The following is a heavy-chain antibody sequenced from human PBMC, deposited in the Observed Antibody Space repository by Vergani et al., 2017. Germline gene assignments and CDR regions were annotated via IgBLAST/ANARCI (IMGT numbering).Heavy chain of an antibody. D-gene: IGHD2-2*01. CDR2: INHSGST. V-gene: IGHV4-39*07. CDR1: GGSITSGSFY. CDR3: ARGRCSSTSCYRYYMDV. J-gene: IGHJ6*03. Sequence: QVQLHESGPGLVKPSQTLSLTCTVSGGSITSGSFYWSWIRQPPGKGLEWIGEINHSGSTNYNPSLKSRVTISVDTSKNQFSLKLSSVTAADTAVYYCARGRCSSTSCYRYYMDVWGKGTTVTVSS.